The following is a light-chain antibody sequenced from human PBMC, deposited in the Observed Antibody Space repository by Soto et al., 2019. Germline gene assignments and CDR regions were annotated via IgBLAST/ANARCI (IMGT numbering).Light chain of an antibody. Sequence: QSVLTQPASVCGSPGQSITISCTGTSSDVGNSDYVSWYQQHPGKVPKLMIYDVSNRPSGVSNRFSGSKSGNTASLTISGLQAEDEADYYCISFTTRATYVFGTGT. CDR1: SSDVGNSDY. V-gene: IGLV2-14*01. J-gene: IGLJ1*01. CDR3: ISFTTRATYV. CDR2: DVS.